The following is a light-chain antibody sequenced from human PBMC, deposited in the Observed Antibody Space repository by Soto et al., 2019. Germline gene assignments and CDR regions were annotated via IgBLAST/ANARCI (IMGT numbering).Light chain of an antibody. Sequence: DRLLTQSPDSLALSLGERSTINCRSSQNLLYSPNNKDYLSWFQQKAGQPPKLLIHWASTRESGVPDRFTGTGSGTDFTLTISSLQAEDVAIYFCLQYYSTPLTFGGGTKVDI. CDR2: WAS. V-gene: IGKV4-1*01. CDR1: QNLLYSPNNKDY. J-gene: IGKJ4*01. CDR3: LQYYSTPLT.